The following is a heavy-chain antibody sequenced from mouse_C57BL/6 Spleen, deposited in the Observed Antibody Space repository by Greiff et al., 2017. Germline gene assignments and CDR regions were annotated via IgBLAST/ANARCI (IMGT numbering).Heavy chain of an antibody. Sequence: VQLQQPGAELVRPGTSVKLSCKASGYTFTSYWMHWVKQRPGQGLEWIGVIDPSDSYTNYNQKFKGKATLTVDTSSSTAYMQLSSLTSEDSAVYYCAGGLRRWFAYWGQGTLVTVSA. CDR3: AGGLRRWFAY. CDR1: GYTFTSYW. V-gene: IGHV1-59*01. D-gene: IGHD2-4*01. J-gene: IGHJ3*01. CDR2: IDPSDSYT.